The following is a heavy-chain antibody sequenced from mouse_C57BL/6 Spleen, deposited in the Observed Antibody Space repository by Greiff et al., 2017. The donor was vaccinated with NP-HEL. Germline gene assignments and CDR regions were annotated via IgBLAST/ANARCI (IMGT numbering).Heavy chain of an antibody. CDR2: INYDGSST. V-gene: IGHV5-16*01. J-gene: IGHJ2*01. D-gene: IGHD1-1*01. CDR3: ARGSPYFDY. CDR1: GFTFSDYY. Sequence: EVQVVESEGGLVQPGSSMKLSCTASGFTFSDYYMAWVRQVPEKGLEWVANINYDGSSTYYLDSLKSRFIISRDNAKNILYLQMSSLKSEDTATYYCARGSPYFDYWGQGTTLTVSS.